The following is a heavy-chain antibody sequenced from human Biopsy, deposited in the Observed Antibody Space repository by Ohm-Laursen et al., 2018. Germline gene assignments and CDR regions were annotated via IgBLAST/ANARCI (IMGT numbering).Heavy chain of an antibody. V-gene: IGHV1-46*01. CDR1: GYSFTSYY. D-gene: IGHD6-19*01. J-gene: IGHJ4*02. CDR3: ARSTGWYGDLYYFDY. CDR2: INPSGSTT. Sequence: SVKVSCKASGYSFTSYYMHWVRQAPGQGLEWMGMINPSGSTTSYPQIFQGRVTMTKDTSKSTVYMELSSLRSADTAVYFCARSTGWYGDLYYFDYWGQGTLVTVSS.